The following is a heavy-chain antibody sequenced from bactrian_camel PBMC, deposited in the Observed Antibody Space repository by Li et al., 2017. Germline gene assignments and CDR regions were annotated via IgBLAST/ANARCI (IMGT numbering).Heavy chain of an antibody. CDR1: RSTTAFTF. CDR2: IDKSGLT. J-gene: IGHJ6*01. D-gene: IGHD7*01. Sequence: HVQLVESGGGSVQAGGSLRLTCETSRSTTAFTFMAWFRQTPGYQREGVAAIDKSGLTTYAGSLQGRFTISKDNAENTLYLQMDDLKPEDTAMYYCAAGFLLPGVAARLTAAHVGSWGQGTQVTVS. V-gene: IGHV3S53*01. CDR3: AAGFLLPGVAARLTAAHVGS.